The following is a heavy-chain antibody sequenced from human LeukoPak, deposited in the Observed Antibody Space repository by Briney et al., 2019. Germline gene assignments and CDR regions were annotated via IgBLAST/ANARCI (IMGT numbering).Heavy chain of an antibody. J-gene: IGHJ4*02. CDR3: AKDVNAYCSGDCSDY. Sequence: GGSLRLSCAASGFIFSSYSMSWVRQAPGKGLEWVSSISSSSTYIHYADSVKGRFTISRDNSKNMVSLEMNSLRTEDTAVYYCAKDVNAYCSGDCSDYWGQGTLVTVSS. CDR2: ISSSSTYI. V-gene: IGHV3-21*01. CDR1: GFIFSSYS. D-gene: IGHD2-21*01.